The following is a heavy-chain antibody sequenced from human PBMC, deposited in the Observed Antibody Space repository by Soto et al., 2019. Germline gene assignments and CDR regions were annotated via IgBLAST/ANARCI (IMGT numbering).Heavy chain of an antibody. J-gene: IGHJ6*02. D-gene: IGHD2-21*02. Sequence: ASVKVSCKASGYTFTSYDINWVRQATGQGLEWMGWMNPNSGNTGYAQKFQGRVTMTRNTSISTAYMELSSLRSEDTAVYYCARVRSYCGGACHADKSSYYGMDVWGQGPTVTVPS. CDR3: ARVRSYCGGACHADKSSYYGMDV. V-gene: IGHV1-8*01. CDR2: MNPNSGNT. CDR1: GYTFTSYD.